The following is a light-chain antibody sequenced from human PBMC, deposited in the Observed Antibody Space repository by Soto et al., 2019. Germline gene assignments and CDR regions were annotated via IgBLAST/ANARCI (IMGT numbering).Light chain of an antibody. CDR1: QSISSSY. CDR3: QPYNEWPIT. V-gene: IGKV3-15*01. J-gene: IGKJ5*01. Sequence: EIVMTQCPGTLSLSPGERATLSCRASQSISSSYLAWYQQKPGQAPRLLIYRASSRATGISGSFSGSVSGTEFPLTIPSLQSEDWAVYDGQPYNEWPITFGQGTRLEIK. CDR2: RAS.